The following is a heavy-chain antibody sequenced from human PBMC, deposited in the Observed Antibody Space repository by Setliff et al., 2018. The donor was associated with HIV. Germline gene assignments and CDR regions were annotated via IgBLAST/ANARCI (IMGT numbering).Heavy chain of an antibody. J-gene: IGHJ4*02. CDR3: ARDRSSSWYDY. V-gene: IGHV1-18*01. CDR2: ISAYNGNT. D-gene: IGHD6-13*01. CDR1: RSTFNSHT. Sequence: ASVKVSCKASRSTFNSHTINWVRQAPGQGLEWMGWISAYNGNTNYAQKLQGRVTMTTDTSTSTAYMELRSLRSDDTAVYYCARDRSSSWYDYWGQGTLVTVSS.